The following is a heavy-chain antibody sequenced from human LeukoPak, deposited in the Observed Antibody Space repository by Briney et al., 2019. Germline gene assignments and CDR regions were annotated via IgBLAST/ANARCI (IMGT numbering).Heavy chain of an antibody. CDR2: INPNSGGT. J-gene: IGHJ4*02. Sequence: ASVKVSCKASGYTFTGYYMHWVRQAPGQGLERMGWINPNSGGTNYAQKFQGRVTMTRDTSISTAYMELSRLRSDDTAVYYCARDLVDTAMDDYWGQGTLVTVSS. D-gene: IGHD5-18*01. CDR1: GYTFTGYY. V-gene: IGHV1-2*02. CDR3: ARDLVDTAMDDY.